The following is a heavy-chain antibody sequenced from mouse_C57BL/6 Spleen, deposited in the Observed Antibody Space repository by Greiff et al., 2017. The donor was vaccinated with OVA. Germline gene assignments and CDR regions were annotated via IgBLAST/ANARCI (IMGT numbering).Heavy chain of an antibody. J-gene: IGHJ2*01. V-gene: IGHV5-17*01. CDR3: ARHGSSLYYFDY. D-gene: IGHD1-1*01. CDR1: GFTFSDYG. Sequence: EVQLVESGGGLVKPGGSLKLSCAASGFTFSDYGMHWVSQAPEQGLEWVAYISSGSSTIYYADTVKGRFTISRDNAKNTLFLQMTSLRSEDTAMYYCARHGSSLYYFDYWGQGTTLTVSS. CDR2: ISSGSSTI.